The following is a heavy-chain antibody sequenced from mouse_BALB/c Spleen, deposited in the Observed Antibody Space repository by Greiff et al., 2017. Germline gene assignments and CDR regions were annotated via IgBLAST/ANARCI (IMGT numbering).Heavy chain of an antibody. V-gene: IGHV1-67*01. Sequence: QVQLKQSGPELVRPGVSVKISCKGSSYTFTDYAMHWVKQSHAKSLEWIGVISTYYGNTNYNQKFKGKATMTVDKSSSTAYMELARLTSEDSAVFSCGAGSRGYARDYGGQGTSVTVSS. CDR1: SYTFTDYA. D-gene: IGHD1-1*01. CDR2: ISTYYGNT. J-gene: IGHJ4*01. CDR3: GAGSRGYARDY.